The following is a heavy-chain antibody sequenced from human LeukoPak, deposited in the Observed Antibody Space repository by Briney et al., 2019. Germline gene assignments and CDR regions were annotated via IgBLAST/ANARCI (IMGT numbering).Heavy chain of an antibody. D-gene: IGHD6-13*01. J-gene: IGHJ4*02. Sequence: SETLSLTCTVSGGSISSSSYYWGWIRQPPGKGLEWIGSGYFSGSTYYNPSLKSRVTISVDTSKNQFSLKLSSVTAADTAVYYCARVGDSSSWYSDYWGQGTLVTVSS. CDR2: GYFSGST. CDR1: GGSISSSSYY. V-gene: IGHV4-39*07. CDR3: ARVGDSSSWYSDY.